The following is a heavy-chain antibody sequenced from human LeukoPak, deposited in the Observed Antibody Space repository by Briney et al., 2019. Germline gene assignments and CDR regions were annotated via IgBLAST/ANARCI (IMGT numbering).Heavy chain of an antibody. V-gene: IGHV3-74*01. Sequence: GGSLRLSCAASGFTFSTHWMYWVRQAPGKEFVWVSRISGDGSLTSYADSVRGRFTISRDNAKETLYLQMTSLRVEDTAVYSCASLLTPYHGSGGGGMDVWGQGTTVTVSS. CDR3: ASLLTPYHGSGGGGMDV. D-gene: IGHD3-10*01. CDR2: ISGDGSLT. CDR1: GFTFSTHW. J-gene: IGHJ6*02.